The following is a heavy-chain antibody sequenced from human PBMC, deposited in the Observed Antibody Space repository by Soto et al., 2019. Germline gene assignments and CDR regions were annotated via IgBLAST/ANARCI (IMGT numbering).Heavy chain of an antibody. Sequence: EVQLVESGGGLVQPGGSLRLSCAASGFTFSRHAMHWVRQAPGKGLDFVSTIDTLGDNTYYANSVKGRFTLSRDNSKNTLYLQMGSLRVEDMGVYYCARAYYDSRSGSHYYCMDVWGKGTTVTVAS. CDR1: GFTFSRHA. J-gene: IGHJ6*03. CDR3: ARAYYDSRSGSHYYCMDV. D-gene: IGHD3-3*01. CDR2: IDTLGDNT. V-gene: IGHV3-64*01.